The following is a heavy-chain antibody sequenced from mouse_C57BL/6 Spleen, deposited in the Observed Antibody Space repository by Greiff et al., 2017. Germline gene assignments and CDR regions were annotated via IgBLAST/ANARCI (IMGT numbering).Heavy chain of an antibody. CDR2: IDPENGDT. CDR1: GFTIKDDY. J-gene: IGHJ1*03. V-gene: IGHV14-4*01. CDR3: TTDGSSSYWYFEG. D-gene: IGHD1-1*01. Sequence: EVQLQQSGAELVRPGASVKLSCTASGFTIKDDYMHWVKQRPEQGLEWIGWIDPENGDTEYASKFQGKATITADTSSNTAYLQLSSLTSEDTAVYYGTTDGSSSYWYFEGWGTGTTVTVAS.